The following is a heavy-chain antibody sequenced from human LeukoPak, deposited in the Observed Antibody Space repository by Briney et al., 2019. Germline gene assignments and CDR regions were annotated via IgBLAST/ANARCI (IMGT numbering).Heavy chain of an antibody. V-gene: IGHV4-4*07. Sequence: SETMSLTCTVSGGSISSYYWSWIRQPAGKGLEWIGRIYTSGSTNYNPSLKSRVTMSVDTSKNQFSLKLSSVTAADTAVYYCARAGYYYDSSGYFDYWGQGTLVTVSS. CDR1: GGSISSYY. CDR3: ARAGYYYDSSGYFDY. CDR2: IYTSGST. D-gene: IGHD3-22*01. J-gene: IGHJ4*02.